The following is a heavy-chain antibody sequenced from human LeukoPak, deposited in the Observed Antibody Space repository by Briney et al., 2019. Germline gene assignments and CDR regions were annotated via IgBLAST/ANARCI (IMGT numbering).Heavy chain of an antibody. Sequence: PSETLSLTCTVSGGSITNSYWNWIRQSPGKGLEWIGYINYSGSANYNPSLKSRVTISVDTSKNQFSLKLSSVTAADTAVYFCARDPLSTNDFDIWGQGTMVTVSS. CDR3: ARDPLSTNDFDI. J-gene: IGHJ3*02. V-gene: IGHV4-59*01. D-gene: IGHD1-1*01. CDR2: INYSGSA. CDR1: GGSITNSY.